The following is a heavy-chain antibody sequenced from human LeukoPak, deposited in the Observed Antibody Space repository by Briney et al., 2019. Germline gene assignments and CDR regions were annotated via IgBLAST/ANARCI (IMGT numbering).Heavy chain of an antibody. CDR3: AREGPGDCSSTSCPDAFDI. J-gene: IGHJ3*02. Sequence: GGSLRLSCAASGFTFSDYYMSWIRQAPGKGLEWVSYISSSGSTIYYADSVKGRFTISRDNAKNSLYLQMNSLRAEDTAVYYCAREGPGDCSSTSCPDAFDIWGQGTMVTVSS. D-gene: IGHD2-2*01. CDR2: ISSSGSTI. V-gene: IGHV3-11*04. CDR1: GFTFSDYY.